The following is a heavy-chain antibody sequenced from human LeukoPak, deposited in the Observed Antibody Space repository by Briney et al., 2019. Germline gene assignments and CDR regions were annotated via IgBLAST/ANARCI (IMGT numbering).Heavy chain of an antibody. Sequence: SQTLSLTCTVSGGSISSGSYCWSWIRQPAGKGLEWIGHIHISGTTNYNPSLKSRVTISVDTSKNQFSLKLSSVTAADTAVYYCARVSWFPGTSYYYMDVWGKGTTVTVSS. J-gene: IGHJ6*03. V-gene: IGHV4-61*09. CDR2: IHISGTT. D-gene: IGHD1-1*01. CDR3: ARVSWFPGTSYYYMDV. CDR1: GGSISSGSYC.